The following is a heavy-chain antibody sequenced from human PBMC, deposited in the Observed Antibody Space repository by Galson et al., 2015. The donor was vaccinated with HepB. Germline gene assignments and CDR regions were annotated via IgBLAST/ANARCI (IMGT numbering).Heavy chain of an antibody. D-gene: IGHD2-15*01. J-gene: IGHJ6*02. CDR2: ISPTSSYI. V-gene: IGHV3-21*01. Sequence: SLRLSCAASGFTLSDYSMNWVRQAPGKGLEWVSIISPTSSYIYYGASVKGRFTISRDNAKNSLYLQMNSVRADDTAVYYCAREGLVGAEGYYRGMDVWGQGTTFTVSS. CDR1: GFTLSDYS. CDR3: AREGLVGAEGYYRGMDV.